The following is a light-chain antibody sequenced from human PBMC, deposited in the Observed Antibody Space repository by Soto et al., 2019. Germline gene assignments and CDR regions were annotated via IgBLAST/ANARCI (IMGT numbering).Light chain of an antibody. V-gene: IGLV2-14*01. J-gene: IGLJ1*01. CDR2: EVT. CDR3: SSKRDSSTLCG. CDR1: SSDVGAYNY. Sequence: QSVLTQPASVSGSPGQSITISCTGTSSDVGAYNYVSWYQHHPGKVPKLLIYEVTNRPSGVSDRFSGSKSGNTASLTISGLQAEDEADYYGSSKRDSSTLCGVGTGTKXT.